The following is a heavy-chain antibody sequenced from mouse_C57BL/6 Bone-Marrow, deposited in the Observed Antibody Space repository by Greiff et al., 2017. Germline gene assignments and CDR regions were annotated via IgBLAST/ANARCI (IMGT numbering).Heavy chain of an antibody. D-gene: IGHD2-2*01. CDR3: ARIGYPYAMDD. Sequence: EVQLQQSGPELVKPGASVKISCQASGYTFTDYYMNWVKQSHGKSLEWIGDINPNNGGTSYNQKFKGKATLTVDKSSSTAYMELRSLTSEDSAVYYCARIGYPYAMDDWGQGTSVTVSS. J-gene: IGHJ4*01. V-gene: IGHV1-26*01. CDR2: INPNNGGT. CDR1: GYTFTDYY.